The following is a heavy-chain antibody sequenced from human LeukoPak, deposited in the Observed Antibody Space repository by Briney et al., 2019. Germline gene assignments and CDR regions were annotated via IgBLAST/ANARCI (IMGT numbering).Heavy chain of an antibody. CDR3: ARHSGSGSLSRPFDP. D-gene: IGHD3-10*01. CDR1: GDSVTSGTFY. CDR2: VYYTGCT. V-gene: IGHV4-39*01. J-gene: IGHJ5*02. Sequence: PETLSFTCTVSGDSVTSGTFYWAWLRQPPGKGLEWIATVYYTGCTYYNPSLKSRVTISIDTSKNQFSLKLRSVVAPDTALYYCARHSGSGSLSRPFDPWGQGTLVTVSS.